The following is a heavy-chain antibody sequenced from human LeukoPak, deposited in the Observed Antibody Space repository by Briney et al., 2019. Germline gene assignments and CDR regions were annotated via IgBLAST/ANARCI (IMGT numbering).Heavy chain of an antibody. CDR1: GGSFSGYY. V-gene: IGHV4-34*01. J-gene: IGHJ4*02. D-gene: IGHD5-18*01. CDR3: ARLPRGYSYGYRLDY. CDR2: INHSGST. Sequence: PSETLSLTCAAYGGSFSGYYWSWIRQPPGKGLEWIGEINHSGSTNYNPSLKSRVTISVDTSKNQFSLKLSSVTAADTAVYYCARLPRGYSYGYRLDYWGQGTLVTVSS.